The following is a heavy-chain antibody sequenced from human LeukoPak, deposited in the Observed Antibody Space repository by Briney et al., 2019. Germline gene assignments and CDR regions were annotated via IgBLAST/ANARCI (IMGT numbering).Heavy chain of an antibody. CDR3: AREIGCGGDCYTADGAFDI. V-gene: IGHV1-46*01. J-gene: IGHJ3*02. CDR1: GYTFTSYY. Sequence: ASVKLSCTASGYTFTSYYMHWVRQAPGQGLEWMGIINTSSSSTSYAQTFQGRVTMTRDTSTNTVYMELDSLRSEDTAVLYCAREIGCGGDCYTADGAFDIWGRGTMVTVSS. CDR2: INTSSSST. D-gene: IGHD2-21*02.